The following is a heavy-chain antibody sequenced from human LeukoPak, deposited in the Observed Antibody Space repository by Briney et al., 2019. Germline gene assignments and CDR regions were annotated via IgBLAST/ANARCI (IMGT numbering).Heavy chain of an antibody. CDR1: GFTFSSYE. Sequence: PGGSLRLSCAASGFTFSSYEMNWVRQAPGKGLEWVSYISSSGSTIYYADSVEGRFTISRDNAKNSLYLQMNSLRAEDTAVYYCASHFDYDSSGYYKDWGQGTLVTVSS. V-gene: IGHV3-48*03. CDR2: ISSSGSTI. CDR3: ASHFDYDSSGYYKD. D-gene: IGHD3-22*01. J-gene: IGHJ4*02.